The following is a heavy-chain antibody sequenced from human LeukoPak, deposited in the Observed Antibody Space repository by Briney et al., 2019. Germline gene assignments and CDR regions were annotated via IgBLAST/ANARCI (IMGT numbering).Heavy chain of an antibody. V-gene: IGHV4-39*07. D-gene: IGHD4-17*01. J-gene: IGHJ4*02. CDR1: GGSISSGSYY. Sequence: SETLSLTCTVSGGSISSGSYYWGWIRQPPGKGLEWIGSIYYSGTTYYNPSLKSRVTISVDTSKNQFSLKLSSVTAADTAVYYCARSSGSSDYGNWGQGTLVTVSS. CDR3: ARSSGSSDYGN. CDR2: IYYSGTT.